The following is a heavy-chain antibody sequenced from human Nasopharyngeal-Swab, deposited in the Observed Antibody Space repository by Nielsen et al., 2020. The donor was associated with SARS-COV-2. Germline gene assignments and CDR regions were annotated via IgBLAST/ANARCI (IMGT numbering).Heavy chain of an antibody. J-gene: IGHJ4*02. D-gene: IGHD6-19*01. V-gene: IGHV3-23*01. CDR3: AKDRQQWLVEGADY. CDR1: GFTFSSYA. Sequence: GESLKISCAASGFTFSSYAMSWVRQAPGKGLEWVSAISGSGGSTYYADSVKGRFTISRDSSKNTLYLQMNSLRAEDTAVYYCAKDRQQWLVEGADYWGQGTLVTVSS. CDR2: ISGSGGST.